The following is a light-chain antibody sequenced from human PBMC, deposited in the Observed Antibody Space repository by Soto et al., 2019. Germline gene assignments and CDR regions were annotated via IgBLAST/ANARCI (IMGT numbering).Light chain of an antibody. CDR1: QNIHTN. CDR3: QEYSKWPSRT. Sequence: EIGLTQSPGTLSLSPGEISTLSCRAGQNIHTNLAWYQQKPGQAPRLLFYGASTRASGIPDRFSGSGSGTEFTLTISSLQSEDFAVYYCQEYSKWPSRTFGPGTKVDIK. J-gene: IGKJ1*01. V-gene: IGKV3-15*01. CDR2: GAS.